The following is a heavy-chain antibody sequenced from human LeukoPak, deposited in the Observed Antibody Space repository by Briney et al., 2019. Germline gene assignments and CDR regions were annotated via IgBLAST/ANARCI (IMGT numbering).Heavy chain of an antibody. CDR3: ARQGVVRGDNWFDP. CDR1: GGSISSSSYY. J-gene: IGHJ5*02. D-gene: IGHD3-10*01. CDR2: IYYSGST. Sequence: SETLSLTCTVSGGSISSSSYYGGWIRQPPGKGLEWIGSIYYSGSTYYNPSLKSRVTISVDTSKNQFSLKLSSVTAADTAVYYCARQGVVRGDNWFDPWGQGTLVTVSS. V-gene: IGHV4-39*01.